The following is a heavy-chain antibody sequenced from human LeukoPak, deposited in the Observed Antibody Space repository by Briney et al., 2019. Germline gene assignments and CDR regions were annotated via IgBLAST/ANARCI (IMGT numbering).Heavy chain of an antibody. D-gene: IGHD2-15*01. V-gene: IGHV4-61*09. J-gene: IGHJ6*02. Sequence: PSQTLSLTCTVSGGSISSGSYYWSWIRQPAGKGLEWIGHIYTSGSTNYNPSLKSRVTISVDTSKNQFSLKLSSVTAADTAVYYCARVQRQYCSGGSCYSDQYYYYYGMDVWGQGTTVTVSS. CDR3: ARVQRQYCSGGSCYSDQYYYYYGMDV. CDR2: IYTSGST. CDR1: GGSISSGSYY.